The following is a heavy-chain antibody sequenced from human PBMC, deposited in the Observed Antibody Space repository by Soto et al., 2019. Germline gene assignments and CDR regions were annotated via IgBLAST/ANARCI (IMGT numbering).Heavy chain of an antibody. CDR2: IYYSGST. D-gene: IGHD3-3*01. CDR1: GGSISSSSYY. J-gene: IGHJ3*02. Sequence: LQLQESGPGLVKPSEPLSLTCTVSGGSISSSSYYWGWIRQPPGKGLEWIGSIYYSGSTYYNPSLKSRVTISVDTSKNQFSLKLSFVTAADTAVYYCARQGYDFWSGYYTGDAFDIWGQGTMVTVSS. CDR3: ARQGYDFWSGYYTGDAFDI. V-gene: IGHV4-39*01.